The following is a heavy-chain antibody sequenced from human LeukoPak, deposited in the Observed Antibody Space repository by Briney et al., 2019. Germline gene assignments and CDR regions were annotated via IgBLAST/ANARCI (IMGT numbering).Heavy chain of an antibody. Sequence: GGSLRLTCAASGFTFSTYFTHRVRQAPGKGLEWVDVIASDGSHTFYVESVKGRFTISRDNSKYTLYLQMISLRAEDTAVYFCARERQDTIVHSGAFDIWGQGTMVTVSS. CDR3: ARERQDTIVHSGAFDI. J-gene: IGHJ3*02. V-gene: IGHV3-30-3*01. CDR1: GFTFSTYF. D-gene: IGHD3-10*01. CDR2: IASDGSHT.